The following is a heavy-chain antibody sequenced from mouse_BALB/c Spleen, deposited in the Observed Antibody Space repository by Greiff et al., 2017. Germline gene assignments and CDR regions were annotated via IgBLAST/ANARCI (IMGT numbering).Heavy chain of an antibody. CDR2: INPSSGYT. D-gene: IGHD1-1*01. V-gene: IGHV1-4*01. CDR1: GYTFTSYT. J-gene: IGHJ2*01. CDR3: ARLDYGSSYKKRDY. Sequence: QVQLQQSGAELARPGASVKMSCKASGYTFTSYTMHWVKQRPGQGLEWIGYINPSSGYTNYNQKFKDKATLTADKSSSTAYMQLSSLTYEDSAVYYCARLDYGSSYKKRDYWGQGTTLTVSS.